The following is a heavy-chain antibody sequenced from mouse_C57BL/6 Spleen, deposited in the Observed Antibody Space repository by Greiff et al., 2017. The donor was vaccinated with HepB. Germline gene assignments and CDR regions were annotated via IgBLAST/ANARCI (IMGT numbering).Heavy chain of an antibody. D-gene: IGHD1-1*01. CDR2: IYPGDGDT. V-gene: IGHV1-82*01. CDR1: GYAFSSSW. CDR3: ARQDYYGSRGYYFDD. J-gene: IGHJ2*01. Sequence: QVQLKQSGPELVKPGASVKISCKASGYAFSSSWMNWVKQRPGKGLEWIGRIYPGDGDTNYNGKFKGKATLTADKSSSTANMQHSSLTSEDSEVYFCARQDYYGSRGYYFDDRGKGTTRTVAT.